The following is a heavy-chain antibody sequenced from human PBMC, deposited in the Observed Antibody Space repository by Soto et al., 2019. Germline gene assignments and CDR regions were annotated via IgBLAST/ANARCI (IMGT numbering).Heavy chain of an antibody. Sequence: GGSLRLSCLASGFIFRSYAMHWVRQAPGKGLEWVAVITYDGANGYYADSVRGRFAISRDNSKSTLFLQMNSLRPEDTAVYYCARAFSGSYPNFDYWGQGTLVTVSS. CDR1: GFIFRSYA. J-gene: IGHJ4*02. CDR3: ARAFSGSYPNFDY. D-gene: IGHD1-26*01. V-gene: IGHV3-30*09. CDR2: ITYDGANG.